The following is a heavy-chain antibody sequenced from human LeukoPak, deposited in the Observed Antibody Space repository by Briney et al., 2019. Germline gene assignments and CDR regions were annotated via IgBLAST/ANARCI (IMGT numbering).Heavy chain of an antibody. CDR2: IRYNGNDK. CDR1: GFTFSSYG. Sequence: GGSLRLSCAASGFTFSSYGMHWVRQAPGKGLEWVTFIRYNGNDKYYADSVKGRFTISRDNSKNTLYLQMNSLRAEDTAVYYCAKDSSSVVPAAGDYWGQGTLVTVSS. D-gene: IGHD2-2*01. V-gene: IGHV3-30*02. J-gene: IGHJ4*02. CDR3: AKDSSSVVPAAGDY.